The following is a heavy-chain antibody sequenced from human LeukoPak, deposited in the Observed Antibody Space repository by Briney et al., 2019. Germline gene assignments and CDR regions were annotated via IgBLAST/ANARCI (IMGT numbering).Heavy chain of an antibody. CDR2: ISSSSSHI. CDR1: GFTLNSYS. CDR3: ARDGGDYGNDY. J-gene: IGHJ4*02. Sequence: GGSLRLSCAASGFTLNSYSMNWVRQAPGKGLEWVSSISSSSSHIYYADSVKGRFAISRDNAKNSLYLQMNSLRAEDTAVYYCARDGGDYGNDYWGQGTLVTVSS. D-gene: IGHD4-17*01. V-gene: IGHV3-21*01.